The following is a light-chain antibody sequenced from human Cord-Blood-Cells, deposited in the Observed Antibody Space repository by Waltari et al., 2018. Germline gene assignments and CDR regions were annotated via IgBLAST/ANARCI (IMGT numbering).Light chain of an antibody. Sequence: EIQITQSPFSLSAPVVDRVTITCRASQSISSYLNWYQQKPGKAPKLLIYAASSLQSGVPSRFSGSGSGTDFTLTISSLQPEDFATYYCQQSYSTPYTFGQGTKLEIK. V-gene: IGKV1-39*01. CDR2: AAS. CDR3: QQSYSTPYT. CDR1: QSISSY. J-gene: IGKJ2*01.